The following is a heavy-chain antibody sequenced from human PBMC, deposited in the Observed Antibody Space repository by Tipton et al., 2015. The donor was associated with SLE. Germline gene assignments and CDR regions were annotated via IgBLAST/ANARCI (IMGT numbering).Heavy chain of an antibody. J-gene: IGHJ4*02. CDR1: GGSISTSNYY. D-gene: IGHD3-22*01. CDR3: ARDISGYYHFDS. CDR2: VCYSGTT. V-gene: IGHV4-61*01. Sequence: TLSLTCTVSGGSISTSNYYWGWIRQPPGKGLEWIGYVCYSGTTNYNPSLKSRVTISPDTSKNQVTLTLKSVTAADTAVYFCARDISGYYHFDSWGQGTLVTVSS.